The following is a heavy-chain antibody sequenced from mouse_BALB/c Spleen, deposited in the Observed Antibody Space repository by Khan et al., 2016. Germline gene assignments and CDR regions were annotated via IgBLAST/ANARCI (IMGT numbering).Heavy chain of an antibody. V-gene: IGHV1-18*01. CDR1: GYTFTEYT. Sequence: VQLQQSGPELVKPGASVKISCKTSGYTFTEYTMHWVKQSHGKSLEWIGGINPNNGGSGFNQKFKGQATLTVDTSSSTAYMELRSLTSEDSAVXYGARSTMIATRGGHYFDYWGQGTTLTVSS. J-gene: IGHJ2*01. CDR2: INPNNGGS. CDR3: ARSTMIATRGGHYFDY. D-gene: IGHD2-4*01.